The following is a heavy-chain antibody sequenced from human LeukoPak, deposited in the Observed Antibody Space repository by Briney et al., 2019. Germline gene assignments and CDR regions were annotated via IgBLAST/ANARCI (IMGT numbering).Heavy chain of an antibody. CDR2: ISSSSSTI. V-gene: IGHV3-48*01. J-gene: IGHJ6*02. Sequence: GGSLRLSCAASGFTFSSYSMNWVRQAPGKGLEWVSYISSSSSTIYYADSVKGRFTISRDNAKNSLYLQMNSLRAEDTAVYYCARDRVLTGTWRKLYYYYHGMDVWGQGTTVTVSS. CDR1: GFTFSSYS. D-gene: IGHD1-7*01. CDR3: ARDRVLTGTWRKLYYYYHGMDV.